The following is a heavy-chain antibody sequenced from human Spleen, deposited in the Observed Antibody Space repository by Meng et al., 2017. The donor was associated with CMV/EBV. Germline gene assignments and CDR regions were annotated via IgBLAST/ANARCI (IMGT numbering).Heavy chain of an antibody. Sequence: KASGYTFSGYHMHWVRQAPGQGLEWIGWINPNSGDTKYAQTFQDRVTMTRDTSINTAYMELSRLSSDDTAVYYCEAVGPYESSFYLDVWSQGTLVTVSS. J-gene: IGHJ4*02. V-gene: IGHV1-2*02. CDR3: EAVGPYESSFYLDV. CDR1: GYTFSGYH. CDR2: INPNSGDT. D-gene: IGHD3-22*01.